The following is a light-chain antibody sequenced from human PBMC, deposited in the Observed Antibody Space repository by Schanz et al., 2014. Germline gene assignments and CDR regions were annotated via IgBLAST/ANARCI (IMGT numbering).Light chain of an antibody. Sequence: EIVMTQSPDTLSLSPGERATLSCKASQSVNGRFLAWYQQKPGQAPRLLIYNASKRATGIPDRFSGSGSGTDFSLTISRLEPEDFAVYYCQQYGSSPWTFGQGTKVEIK. J-gene: IGKJ1*01. CDR1: QSVNGRF. V-gene: IGKV3-20*01. CDR2: NAS. CDR3: QQYGSSPWT.